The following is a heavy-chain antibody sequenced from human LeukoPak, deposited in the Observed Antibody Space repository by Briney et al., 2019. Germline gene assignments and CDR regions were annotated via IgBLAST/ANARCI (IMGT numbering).Heavy chain of an antibody. CDR2: ISAYNGNT. J-gene: IGHJ4*02. CDR1: GYTFTSYA. D-gene: IGHD6-13*01. Sequence: ASLKVSCKASGYTFTSYAISWVRQAPGQGLEWMGWISAYNGNTYYAQKFQGRVTMTTDTSSNTGYMELRGLSSDDTAVYYCARGGIAGHFDYWGQGTLVSVSS. V-gene: IGHV1-18*04. CDR3: ARGGIAGHFDY.